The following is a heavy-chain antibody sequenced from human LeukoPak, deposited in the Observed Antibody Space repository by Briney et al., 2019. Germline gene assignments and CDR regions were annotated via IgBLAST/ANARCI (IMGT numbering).Heavy chain of an antibody. CDR3: ARGITMVRGVIQKASNEY. Sequence: ASVKVSCKASGYTFTGYYMHWVRQAPGQGLEWMGWINPNIGGTNYAQKFQGWVTMTRDTSISTDYMVLSRLRSDDTAVYYCARGITMVRGVIQKASNEYWGQGTLVTVSS. CDR1: GYTFTGYY. V-gene: IGHV1-2*04. D-gene: IGHD3-10*01. CDR2: INPNIGGT. J-gene: IGHJ4*02.